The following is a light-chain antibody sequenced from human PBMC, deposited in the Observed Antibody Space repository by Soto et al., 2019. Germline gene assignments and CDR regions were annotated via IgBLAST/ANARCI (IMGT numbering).Light chain of an antibody. V-gene: IGKV3-11*01. Sequence: EIGVTQSPATLSSSQGERATLSCRASQTVNSRLAWYQHKPGQAPRLLIYHTSNRATGIPARFSGSGSGTDFTLTISSLEPEDFAVYYCQQRHMWPITFGQGTRLEI. CDR2: HTS. CDR3: QQRHMWPIT. CDR1: QTVNSR. J-gene: IGKJ5*01.